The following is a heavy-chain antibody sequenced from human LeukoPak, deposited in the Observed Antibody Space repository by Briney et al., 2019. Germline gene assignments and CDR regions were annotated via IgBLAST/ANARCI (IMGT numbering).Heavy chain of an antibody. J-gene: IGHJ5*02. Sequence: GGSLRLSCAASGFTFSSYGMPWVRQAPGKGLEWVAVISYDGSNKYYADSVEGRFTISRDNSKNTLYLQMNSLRPEDTAVYYCARAGGSTFWFDPWGQGTLVTVSS. CDR1: GFTFSSYG. CDR2: ISYDGSNK. CDR3: ARAGGSTFWFDP. D-gene: IGHD3-16*01. V-gene: IGHV3-30*03.